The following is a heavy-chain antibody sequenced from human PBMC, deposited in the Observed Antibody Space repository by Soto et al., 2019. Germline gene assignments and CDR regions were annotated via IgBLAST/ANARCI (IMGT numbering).Heavy chain of an antibody. D-gene: IGHD2-2*01. J-gene: IGHJ4*02. CDR1: GGSSSSSSYY. CDR2: IYYSGST. CDR3: ATWGGYCSSTSCYAGTFDY. V-gene: IGHV4-39*01. Sequence: SETLSLTCTVSGGSSSSSSYYWGWIRQPPGKGLEWIGSIYYSGSTYYNPSLKSRVTISVDTSKNQFSLKLSSVTAADTAVYYCATWGGYCSSTSCYAGTFDYWGQGTLVTVSS.